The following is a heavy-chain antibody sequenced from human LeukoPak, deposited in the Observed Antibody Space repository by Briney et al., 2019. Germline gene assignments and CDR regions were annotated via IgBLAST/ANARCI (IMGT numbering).Heavy chain of an antibody. V-gene: IGHV3-11*01. D-gene: IGHD2-2*02. CDR2: ISSSGSTI. J-gene: IGHJ5*02. CDR3: ARALRYCSSTSCYTWFDP. CDR1: GFTFSGYY. Sequence: PGGSLRLSCAASGFTFSGYYMSWIRQAPGKGLEWVSYISSSGSTIYYADSVKGRFTISRDNAKNSLYLQMNSLRAEDTAVYYCARALRYCSSTSCYTWFDPWGQGTLVTVSS.